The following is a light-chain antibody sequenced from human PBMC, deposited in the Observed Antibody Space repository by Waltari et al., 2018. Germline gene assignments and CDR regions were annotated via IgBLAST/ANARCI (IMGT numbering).Light chain of an antibody. CDR2: GAS. V-gene: IGKV3-15*01. CDR3: QQYNDWPPMYT. J-gene: IGKJ2*01. Sequence: EIVMTQSPATLSVSQGERATLTCRASQSVSTNLAWTQQKPGQAPRFLIYGASTRATGIPARFSGGGSGTEFTLTISSLQSEDFAVYYCQQYNDWPPMYTFGQGTKLDI. CDR1: QSVSTN.